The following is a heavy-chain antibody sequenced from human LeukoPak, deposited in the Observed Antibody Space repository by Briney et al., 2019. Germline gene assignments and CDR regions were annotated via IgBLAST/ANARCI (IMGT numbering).Heavy chain of an antibody. CDR2: INPNSGGT. J-gene: IGHJ4*02. CDR1: GYTFTGYY. Sequence: ASVKVSCKASGYTFTGYYMHWVRQAPGQGLEWMGWINPNSGGTNYAQKFQGRVTMTRDTSISTAYMELSRLRSDDTAVYYCASGSGVAYCGGDCPSGYWGQGTLVTVSS. D-gene: IGHD2-21*02. CDR3: ASGSGVAYCGGDCPSGY. V-gene: IGHV1-2*02.